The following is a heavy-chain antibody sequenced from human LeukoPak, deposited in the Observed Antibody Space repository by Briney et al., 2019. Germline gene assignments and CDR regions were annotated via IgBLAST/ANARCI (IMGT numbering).Heavy chain of an antibody. D-gene: IGHD5-24*01. CDR2: IYYSGST. V-gene: IGHV4-59*08. CDR3: ASTSNYAFNI. Sequence: SETLSLTCTVSGGSISSYYWSWIRQPPGKGLEWIGYIYYSGSTNSNPSLKSRVAISVDTSKNQFSLKVRSVTAADTAVYYCASTSNYAFNIWGQGTMVTVSS. J-gene: IGHJ3*02. CDR1: GGSISSYY.